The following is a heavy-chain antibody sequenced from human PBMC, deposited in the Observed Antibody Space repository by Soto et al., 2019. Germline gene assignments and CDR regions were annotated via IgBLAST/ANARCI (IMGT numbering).Heavy chain of an antibody. CDR3: ARGINYYASGDDAFDI. J-gene: IGHJ3*02. CDR1: GYTFTSYD. Sequence: QVQLVQSGAEVKKPGASVKVSCKASGYTFTSYDINWVRQATGQGLEWMGWMNPNSGNTGYAQKFXGXVXMXXNTSISTAYMELSSLRSEDTAAYYCARGINYYASGDDAFDIWGPGTMVTVSS. V-gene: IGHV1-8*01. D-gene: IGHD3-10*01. CDR2: MNPNSGNT.